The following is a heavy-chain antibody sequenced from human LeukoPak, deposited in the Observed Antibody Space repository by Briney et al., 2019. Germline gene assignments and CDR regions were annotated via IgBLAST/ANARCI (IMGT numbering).Heavy chain of an antibody. V-gene: IGHV1-69*05. CDR3: ATGFREFNPDY. CDR2: IIPIFGTA. J-gene: IGHJ4*02. D-gene: IGHD3-10*01. CDR1: GGTFSSYA. Sequence: SVKVSCKASGGTFSSYAISWVRQAPGQGLEWMGGIIPIFGTANYAQKFQGRVTITTDESTSTAYMELSNLRSGDTAVYYCATGFREFNPDYWGQGTLVTVSS.